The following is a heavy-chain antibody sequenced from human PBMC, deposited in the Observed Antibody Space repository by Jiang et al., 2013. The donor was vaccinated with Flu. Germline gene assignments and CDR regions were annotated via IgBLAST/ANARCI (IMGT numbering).Heavy chain of an antibody. D-gene: IGHD7-27*01. CDR1: GFSLSTSGVG. CDR2: IYWDDDK. J-gene: IGHJ4*02. V-gene: IGHV2-5*02. Sequence: KPTQTLTLTCTFSGFSLSTSGVGVGWIRQPPGKALEWLALIYWDDDKRYSPSLKTRLTISKDTSKNQVVLTMTNMDPVDTATYYCAHIKAGDVAFDYWGQGTLVTVSS. CDR3: AHIKAGDVAFDY.